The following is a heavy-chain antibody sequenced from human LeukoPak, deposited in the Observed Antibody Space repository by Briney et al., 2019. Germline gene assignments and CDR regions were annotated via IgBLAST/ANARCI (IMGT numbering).Heavy chain of an antibody. J-gene: IGHJ4*02. Sequence: TSETLSLTCAVYGGSFSGYYWSWIRQPPGKGLEWIGEINHSGSTNYNPSLKSRVTISVDTSKNQFSLKLSSVTAADTAVYYCARLHSYGYLTPDYWGQGTLVTVSS. V-gene: IGHV4-34*01. CDR1: GGSFSGYY. CDR3: ARLHSYGYLTPDY. CDR2: INHSGST. D-gene: IGHD5-18*01.